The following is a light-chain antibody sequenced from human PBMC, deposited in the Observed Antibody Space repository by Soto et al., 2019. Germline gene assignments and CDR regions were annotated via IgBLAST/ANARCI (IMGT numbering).Light chain of an antibody. Sequence: EIVLTQSPATLSLSPGDRATLSCGASQSVRSYLAWYQQKPGQAPRLLIYDASNRATGIPARFSGSGSGTDFTLTISSLEPEDFAVYYCQQRSKWPITFGQGTRLEIK. CDR3: QQRSKWPIT. CDR2: DAS. J-gene: IGKJ5*01. CDR1: QSVRSY. V-gene: IGKV3-11*01.